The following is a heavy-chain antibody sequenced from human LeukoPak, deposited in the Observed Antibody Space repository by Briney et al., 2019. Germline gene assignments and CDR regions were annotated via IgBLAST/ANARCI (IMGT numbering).Heavy chain of an antibody. J-gene: IGHJ3*02. CDR2: ISAYNGNT. CDR1: GYTFTSYG. V-gene: IGHV1-18*01. Sequence: ASVKVSCKASGYTFTSYGISWVRQAPGQGLEWMGWISAYNGNTNYEQKLQGRVTMTTDTSTSTAYMELRSLRSDDTAVYYCARERVPDMVVGGWPSSLTGTFDIWGQGTMVTVSS. CDR3: ARERVPDMVVGGWPSSLTGTFDI. D-gene: IGHD2-2*01.